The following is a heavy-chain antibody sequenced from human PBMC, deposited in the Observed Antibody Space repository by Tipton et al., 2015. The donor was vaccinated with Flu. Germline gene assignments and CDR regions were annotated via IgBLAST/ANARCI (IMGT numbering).Heavy chain of an antibody. V-gene: IGHV3-23*01. CDR2: ISGSGDYT. CDR1: GFIFSNYA. Sequence: SLRLSCAASGFIFSNYALGWVRQAPGKGLEWVRQAPGKGLEWVSSISGSGDYTYYAQSVKGRFTISRDNSKNTLYLQMNSLRVEDTALYYCAKMCGDCSGVSCSSPWFDPWGQGTLVTVSS. J-gene: IGHJ5*02. CDR3: AKMCGDCSGVSCSSPWFDP. D-gene: IGHD2-15*01.